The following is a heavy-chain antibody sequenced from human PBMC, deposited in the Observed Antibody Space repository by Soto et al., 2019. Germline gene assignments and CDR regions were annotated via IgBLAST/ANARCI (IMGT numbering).Heavy chain of an antibody. D-gene: IGHD3-3*01. CDR3: ARGPYDAFWSGRRFDY. V-gene: IGHV4-34*01. CDR1: GGSFSGYY. CDR2: INHSGST. J-gene: IGHJ4*02. Sequence: SETLSLTCAVYGGSFSGYYWSWIRQPPGKGLEWIGEINHSGSTNYNPSFKSRVTISLDTSKNQFSLNLISVTAADTAVYYCARGPYDAFWSGRRFDYWGQGTLVTVSS.